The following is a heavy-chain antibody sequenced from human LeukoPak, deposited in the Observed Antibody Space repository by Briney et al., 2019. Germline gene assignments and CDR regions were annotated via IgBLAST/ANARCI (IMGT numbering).Heavy chain of an antibody. CDR3: ARTDYGDYVFDY. J-gene: IGHJ4*02. Sequence: GGSLRLSCAASGFTFSSYSMRWVRQAPGKGVEWVSSISSSSSYIYYADSVKGRFTISRENDKNSLYLQMNSLRAEDTAVYYCARTDYGDYVFDYWGQGTLVTVSS. V-gene: IGHV3-21*01. D-gene: IGHD4-17*01. CDR2: ISSSSSYI. CDR1: GFTFSSYS.